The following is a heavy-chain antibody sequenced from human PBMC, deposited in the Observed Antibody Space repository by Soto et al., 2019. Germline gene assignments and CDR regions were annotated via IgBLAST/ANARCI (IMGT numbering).Heavy chain of an antibody. CDR3: ARGYCSGGSCFYPFDY. CDR2: INPNSGGT. D-gene: IGHD2-15*01. Sequence: QVQLVQSGAEVKKPGASVKVSCKASGYTFTGYYMHWVRQAPGQGLEWMGWINPNSGGTNYAQKFQGRVTITADKSTSTAYMELSSLRSEDTAVYYCARGYCSGGSCFYPFDYWGQGTLVTVSS. V-gene: IGHV1-2*02. CDR1: GYTFTGYY. J-gene: IGHJ4*02.